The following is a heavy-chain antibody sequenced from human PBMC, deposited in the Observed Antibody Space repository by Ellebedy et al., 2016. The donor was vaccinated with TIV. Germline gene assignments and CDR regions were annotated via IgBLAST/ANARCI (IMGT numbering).Heavy chain of an antibody. J-gene: IGHJ4*02. CDR3: ARDSSGWFDY. D-gene: IGHD6-19*01. CDR2: ISSSSSYI. V-gene: IGHV3-21*01. Sequence: GESLKISXAVSGFTFSSYSMNWVRQAPGKGLEWVSSISSSSSYIYYADSVKGRFTISRDNAKNSLYLQMNSLRAEDTAVYYCARDSSGWFDYWGQGTLVTVSS. CDR1: GFTFSSYS.